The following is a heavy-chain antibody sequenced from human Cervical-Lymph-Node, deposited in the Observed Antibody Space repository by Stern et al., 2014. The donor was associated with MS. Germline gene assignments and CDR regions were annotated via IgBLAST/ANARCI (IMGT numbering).Heavy chain of an antibody. Sequence: VQLEESGAEVKKPGASVKVSCKVSGYSLTDLSLHWVRQPPGKGLEWMGGFDPDDAATIYAQQFHGRLTMTEDTSADTAYMELSSLRSEDTAVYYCVRYGDYVDAFDMWGQGTMVTVSS. CDR1: GYSLTDLS. CDR2: FDPDDAAT. V-gene: IGHV1-24*01. J-gene: IGHJ3*02. CDR3: VRYGDYVDAFDM. D-gene: IGHD4-17*01.